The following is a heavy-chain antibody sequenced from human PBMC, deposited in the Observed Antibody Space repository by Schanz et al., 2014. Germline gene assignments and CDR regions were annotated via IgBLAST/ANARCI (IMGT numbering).Heavy chain of an antibody. CDR2: ITTAGTKM. CDR1: GFTFSSYA. D-gene: IGHD3-10*01. CDR3: ARGGFGEVSYFDY. Sequence: VQLLESGGGLVQPGGSLRLSCAASGFTFSSYAMSWVRQAPGKGLEWVAAITTAGTKMYYADSVRGRFTVSRDNSKNTLYLEVNSLRPEDTAVYYCARGGFGEVSYFDYWGQGTLVTVSS. J-gene: IGHJ4*02. V-gene: IGHV3-30-3*01.